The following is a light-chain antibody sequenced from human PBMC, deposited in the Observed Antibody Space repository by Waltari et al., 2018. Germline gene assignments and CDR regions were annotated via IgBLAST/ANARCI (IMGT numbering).Light chain of an antibody. CDR3: QSCGSDWV. Sequence: QSVLTQPPSVSGAPGQRVTISCTGSSSNVGAGFAVHWYQQLPGTAPKLLIYGNNKRPSGVPDRFAGSKSGTSASLAITGLQAEDEADYYCQSCGSDWVFGGGTKLTVL. J-gene: IGLJ3*02. CDR2: GNN. V-gene: IGLV1-40*01. CDR1: SSNVGAGFA.